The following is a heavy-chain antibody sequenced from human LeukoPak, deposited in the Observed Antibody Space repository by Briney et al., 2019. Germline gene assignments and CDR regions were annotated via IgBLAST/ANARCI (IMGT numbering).Heavy chain of an antibody. D-gene: IGHD3-10*01. CDR2: IKQDGSEK. CDR3: ARVDRQNLDPLKRLTMVRSGIASHDYCYMDV. Sequence: PGGSLRLSCEASGFTFSSYWMSWVRQAPEKGLEWVANIKQDGSEKNYVDSVKGRFTISRDNAKNSLYLRMNSLRAEDTAVYYCARVDRQNLDPLKRLTMVRSGIASHDYCYMDVWGKGTTVTISS. V-gene: IGHV3-7*01. CDR1: GFTFSSYW. J-gene: IGHJ6*03.